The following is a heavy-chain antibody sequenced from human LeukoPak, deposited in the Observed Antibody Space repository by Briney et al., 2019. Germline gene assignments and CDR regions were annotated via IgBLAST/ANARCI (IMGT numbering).Heavy chain of an antibody. CDR1: GDSISSGSYY. J-gene: IGHJ3*02. V-gene: IGHV4-61*02. CDR3: ATTGLLFYAFDI. Sequence: PSETLSLTCTVSGDSISSGSYYWSWIRQPAGKGLEWIGRIYTSGSTSYNPSLKSRVTISVDTSTNQFSLKLSSVTAADTAVYYCATTGLLFYAFDIWGQGTMVTVSS. CDR2: IYTSGST. D-gene: IGHD2-21*01.